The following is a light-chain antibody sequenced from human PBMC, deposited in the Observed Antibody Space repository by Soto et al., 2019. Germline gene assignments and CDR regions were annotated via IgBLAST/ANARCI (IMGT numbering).Light chain of an antibody. CDR2: DTS. CDR1: QSVSSSY. V-gene: IGKV3-11*01. Sequence: EIVLTQSPGTLSLSTGERATLSCSASQSVSSSYLAWYQQKPGQAPRLLIYDTSYRATGIPARFSGSGSGTDFTLTISSLEPEDFAVYYCQQRSNWITFGQGTRLEIK. J-gene: IGKJ5*01. CDR3: QQRSNWIT.